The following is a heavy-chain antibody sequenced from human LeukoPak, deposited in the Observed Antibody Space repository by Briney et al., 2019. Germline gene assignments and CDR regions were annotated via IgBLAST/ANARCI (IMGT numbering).Heavy chain of an antibody. CDR1: GYTFTGYY. V-gene: IGHV1-2*06. Sequence: GASVKVSCKASGYTFTGYYMHWVRQAPGQGLEWMGRINPNSGGTNYAQKFQGRVTMTRDTSTSTVYMELSSLRSEDTAVYYCARLRLGYDFWSGSYNWFDPWGQGTLVTVSS. CDR3: ARLRLGYDFWSGSYNWFDP. J-gene: IGHJ5*02. CDR2: INPNSGGT. D-gene: IGHD3-3*01.